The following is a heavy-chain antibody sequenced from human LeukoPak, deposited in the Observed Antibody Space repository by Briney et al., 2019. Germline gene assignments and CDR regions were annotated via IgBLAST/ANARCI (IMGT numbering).Heavy chain of an antibody. J-gene: IGHJ4*02. CDR2: ISGSGGST. CDR1: GFTFSSYG. Sequence: GGSLRLSCAASGFTFSSYGMSWVRQAPGKGLEWVSAISGSGGSTYYADSVKGRFTISRDNSKNTLYLQMNSLRAEDTAVYYCARDTQLSSGWPGFDYWGQGTLVTVSS. D-gene: IGHD6-19*01. V-gene: IGHV3-23*01. CDR3: ARDTQLSSGWPGFDY.